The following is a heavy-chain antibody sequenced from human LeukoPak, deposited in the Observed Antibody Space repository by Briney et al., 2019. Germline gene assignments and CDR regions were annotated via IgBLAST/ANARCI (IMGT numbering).Heavy chain of an antibody. CDR3: ARSEWELPVDY. CDR2: IFYSGSP. CDR1: GGSISSYY. V-gene: IGHV4-59*08. J-gene: IGHJ4*02. Sequence: SETLSLTCTVSGGSISSYYWSWIRQPPGKGMEWIGNIFYSGSPNYNPSLKSRVTTSFDTSKNQFSLKLSFVTAADTAVYYCARSEWELPVDYWGQGTLVTVSS. D-gene: IGHD1-26*01.